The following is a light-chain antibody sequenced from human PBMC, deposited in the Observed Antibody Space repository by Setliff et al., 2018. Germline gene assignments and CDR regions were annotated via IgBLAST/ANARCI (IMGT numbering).Light chain of an antibody. J-gene: IGLJ1*01. CDR1: SSDIGGYNH. Sequence: QSVLTQPASVSGSPGQSITISCTGTSSDIGGYNHVSWYQQHPGEAPKLMIYQVSNRPSGVSYRFSGSKSGNMASLTIPGLQAEDEADYYCSSYRSSSYVFGTGTKVTVL. V-gene: IGLV2-14*01. CDR3: SSYRSSSYV. CDR2: QVS.